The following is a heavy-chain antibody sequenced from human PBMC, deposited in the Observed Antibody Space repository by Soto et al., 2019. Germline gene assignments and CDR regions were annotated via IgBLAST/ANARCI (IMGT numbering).Heavy chain of an antibody. CDR2: IMPIFSAP. D-gene: IGHD2-15*01. CDR1: GGAFSDYA. CDR3: ARWLKGPDIGNYYYGMDV. J-gene: IGHJ6*02. V-gene: IGHV1-69*12. Sequence: QVQLVQSGAEVKKPGSSVKVSCKASGGAFSDYAFSWVRQAPGQGIEWLGGIMPIFSAPEYAQKFQARVTITADEFTRTAYMEKNRLRTEDTAVHYCARWLKGPDIGNYYYGMDVWGQGTTVTVS.